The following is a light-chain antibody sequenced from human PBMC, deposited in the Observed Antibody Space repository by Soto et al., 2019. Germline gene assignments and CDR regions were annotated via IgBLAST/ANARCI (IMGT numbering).Light chain of an antibody. J-gene: IGKJ1*01. CDR1: QSISSW. V-gene: IGKV1-5*03. CDR2: KAS. CDR3: QQYNSLWT. Sequence: DIQMTQSPSTLSASVGGRVTITCRASQSISSWLAWYQQKPGKAPKLLIYKASSLESGVPSRFSSSGSGTEFTLTISSLQPDDFATYYCQQYNSLWTFGQGTKVEIK.